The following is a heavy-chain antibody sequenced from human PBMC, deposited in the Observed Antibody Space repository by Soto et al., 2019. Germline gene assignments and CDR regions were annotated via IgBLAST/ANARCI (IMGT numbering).Heavy chain of an antibody. J-gene: IGHJ4*02. Sequence: TLSLTFPVSVGSISSGGYYWSWIRQHPGKGLEWIGYIYYSGSTYYNPSLKSRVTISVDTSKNQFSLKLSSVTAADTAVYYCASQSSDYYDSSGYYYDYWGQGTLVTVSS. V-gene: IGHV4-31*03. D-gene: IGHD3-22*01. CDR2: IYYSGST. CDR1: VGSISSGGYY. CDR3: ASQSSDYYDSSGYYYDY.